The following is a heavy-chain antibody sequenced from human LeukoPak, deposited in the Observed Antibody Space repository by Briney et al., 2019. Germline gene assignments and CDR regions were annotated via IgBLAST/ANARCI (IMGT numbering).Heavy chain of an antibody. V-gene: IGHV4-30-4*01. CDR3: ARNQYYDILIGIS. D-gene: IGHD3-9*01. CDR2: IYYSGST. J-gene: IGHJ4*02. Sequence: SETLSLTCTVSGGSISSGDYYWSWIRQPPGKGLEWIGYIYYSGSTYYNPSLKSRVTISVDTSKNQFSLKLSSVTAADTAVYYCARNQYYDILIGISWGQGTLVTVSS. CDR1: GGSISSGDYY.